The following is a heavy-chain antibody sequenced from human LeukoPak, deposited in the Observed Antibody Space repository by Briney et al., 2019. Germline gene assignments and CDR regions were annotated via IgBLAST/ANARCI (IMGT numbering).Heavy chain of an antibody. Sequence: SETPSLTCTVSGESINPYYWNWIRQSAGKGLEWIGHIYKSGTTNFNPSLTSRVTMSLDTSRNQFSLKLRSVTAADTAVYFCARSFLDYMDVWGKGTTVTVSS. D-gene: IGHD2/OR15-2a*01. CDR1: GESINPYY. CDR2: IYKSGTT. V-gene: IGHV4-4*07. J-gene: IGHJ6*03. CDR3: ARSFLDYMDV.